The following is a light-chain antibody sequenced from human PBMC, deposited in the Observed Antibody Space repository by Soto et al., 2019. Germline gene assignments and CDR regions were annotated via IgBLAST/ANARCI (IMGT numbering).Light chain of an antibody. J-gene: IGLJ2*01. V-gene: IGLV2-14*03. CDR1: SSDVGRYNY. CDR3: FSYPTSNPLV. CDR2: DVN. Sequence: QPVLTQPASVSGSPGQSITISCTGTSSDVGRYNYVSWYQQYPGKAPKLMIYDVNNRPSGVSNRFSGSKSGNTASLTISGPQAEDGVDYNCFSYPTSNPLVFGGGPKPPVL.